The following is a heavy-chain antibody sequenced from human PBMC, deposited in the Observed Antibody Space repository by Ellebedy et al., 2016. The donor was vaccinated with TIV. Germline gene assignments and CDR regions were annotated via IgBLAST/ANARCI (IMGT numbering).Heavy chain of an antibody. V-gene: IGHV3-13*01. J-gene: IGHJ6*02. Sequence: GESLKIPCAASGFTFSSYDMHWVRQATGKGLEWVSAIGTAGDTYYPGSVKGRFTISRDNSKNTLYLQMNSLRAEDTAVYYCAKITMVRGVIPSPYVYYYGMDVWGQGTTVTVSS. D-gene: IGHD3-10*01. CDR2: IGTAGDT. CDR3: AKITMVRGVIPSPYVYYYGMDV. CDR1: GFTFSSYD.